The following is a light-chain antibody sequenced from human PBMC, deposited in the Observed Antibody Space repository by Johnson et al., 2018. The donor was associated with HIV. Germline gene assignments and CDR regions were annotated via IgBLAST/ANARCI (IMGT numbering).Light chain of an antibody. Sequence: TQPPSVSAAPGQKVTISCSGSSSDIGYNFVSWYQQLPGTAPKVLIYENNKRPSGIPDRFSGSKSGTSATLGITGLQTGDEADYYCGTWDSSLTSYVFGAGTKVTVL. V-gene: IGLV1-51*02. J-gene: IGLJ1*01. CDR1: SSDIGYNF. CDR3: GTWDSSLTSYV. CDR2: ENN.